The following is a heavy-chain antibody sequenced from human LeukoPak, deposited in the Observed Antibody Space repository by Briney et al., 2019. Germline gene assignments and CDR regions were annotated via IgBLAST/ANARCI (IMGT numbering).Heavy chain of an antibody. CDR1: GFTFSSYE. J-gene: IGHJ4*02. V-gene: IGHV3-48*03. CDR2: ISSSGSTI. Sequence: PGGSLRLPCAASGFTFSSYEMNWVRQAPGKGLEWVSYISSSGSTIYYADSVKGRFTISRDNAKNSLYLQMNSLRAEDTAVYYCAPSLWFGDQFDYWGQGTLVTVSS. CDR3: APSLWFGDQFDY. D-gene: IGHD3-10*01.